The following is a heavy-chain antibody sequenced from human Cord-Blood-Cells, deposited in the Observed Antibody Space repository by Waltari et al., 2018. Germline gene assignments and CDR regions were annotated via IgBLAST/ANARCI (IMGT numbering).Heavy chain of an antibody. D-gene: IGHD1-20*01. CDR2: ISGSGGST. CDR3: AAQLWYNWNAFDI. CDR1: GFTFSSYA. J-gene: IGHJ3*02. Sequence: EVQLLESGGGLVQPGGSLRLSCAASGFTFSSYAMSWVRQAPGKGLEWVSAISGSGGSTYYADSVKGRFTITRDNSKNTLYLQMNSLRAEDTAVYYCAAQLWYNWNAFDIWGQGTMVTVSS. V-gene: IGHV3-23*01.